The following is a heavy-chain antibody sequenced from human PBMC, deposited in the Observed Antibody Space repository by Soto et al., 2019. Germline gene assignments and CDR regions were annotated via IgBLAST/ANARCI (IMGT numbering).Heavy chain of an antibody. Sequence: DVQVLESGGGLVQPGGSLRFSGAASGFTFNNYAMNWVRQAPGKGLEWVSGIIGDGSTTYYADSVKGRFTISRDNSKNTLFLQMNSLRAEDTAVYYCARGKGLTVSSTNYWGQGALVTVSS. D-gene: IGHD2-2*01. CDR3: ARGKGLTVSSTNY. V-gene: IGHV3-23*01. CDR1: GFTFNNYA. CDR2: IIGDGSTT. J-gene: IGHJ4*02.